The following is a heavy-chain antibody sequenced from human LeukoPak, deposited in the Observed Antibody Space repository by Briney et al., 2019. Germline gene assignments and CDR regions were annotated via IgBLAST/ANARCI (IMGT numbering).Heavy chain of an antibody. CDR1: GGSISSYY. Sequence: PSETLSLTCTVSGGSISSYYWSWIRQPPGKGLEWIGYIYYSGSTNYNPSLKSRVTISVDTSKNQFSLKLSSVTAADTAVYCCARLKGSSGWYGMDVWGQGTTVTVSS. CDR2: IYYSGST. V-gene: IGHV4-59*08. D-gene: IGHD6-19*01. CDR3: ARLKGSSGWYGMDV. J-gene: IGHJ6*02.